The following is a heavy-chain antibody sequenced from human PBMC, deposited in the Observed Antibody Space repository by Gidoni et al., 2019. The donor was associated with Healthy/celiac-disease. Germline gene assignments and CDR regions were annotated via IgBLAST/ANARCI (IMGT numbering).Heavy chain of an antibody. V-gene: IGHV3-23*01. D-gene: IGHD1-1*01. J-gene: IGHJ2*01. CDR3: AKDRSKLEPDWYFDL. CDR2: IIGSCGST. Sequence: EVQLWESGGGLVQPGGSLSLSCAASGLTFSSYAMSWVRQAPGKGLEWFSAIIGSCGSTYYADSVNGRFTISRDNSKNTLYLQMNSLRAEDTAVYYCAKDRSKLEPDWYFDLWGRGTLVTVSS. CDR1: GLTFSSYA.